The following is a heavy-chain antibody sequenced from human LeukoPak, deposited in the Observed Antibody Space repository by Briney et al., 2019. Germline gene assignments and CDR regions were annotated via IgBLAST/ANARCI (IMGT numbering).Heavy chain of an antibody. D-gene: IGHD2/OR15-2a*01. CDR1: GFTFSSYA. CDR3: ARDLPQGIVGGRGDFDY. V-gene: IGHV3-23*01. Sequence: GGSLRLSCAASGFTFSSYAMSWVRQAPGKGLEWVSAISGSGGSTYYADSVKGRFTISRDNSKNTLYLQMNSLRAEDTAVYYCARDLPQGIVGGRGDFDYWGQGTLVTVSS. J-gene: IGHJ4*02. CDR2: ISGSGGST.